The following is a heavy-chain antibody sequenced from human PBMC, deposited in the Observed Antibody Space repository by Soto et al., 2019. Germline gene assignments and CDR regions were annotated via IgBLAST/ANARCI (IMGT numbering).Heavy chain of an antibody. J-gene: IGHJ5*02. D-gene: IGHD3-22*01. V-gene: IGHV3-30*04. CDR3: AREGHYSNSSGDYYGNWFDP. CDR2: VSYDGTYK. Sequence: GGSVRLSCETSGLTFSSYALHWVRQAPGKGLKWVAVVSYDGTYKYYADSVKGRFTISRDNSRNTLYLQMNSLTVEDTAVYYCAREGHYSNSSGDYYGNWFDPWGQGTRVTVS. CDR1: GLTFSSYA.